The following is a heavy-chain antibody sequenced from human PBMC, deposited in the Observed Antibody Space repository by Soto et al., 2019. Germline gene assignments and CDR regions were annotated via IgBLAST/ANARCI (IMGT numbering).Heavy chain of an antibody. Sequence: QEQLVQSGTEVQKPGASVTVSCKSSGYTFTDFYLHWLRQAPGQGLEWVGWINPKTGDTKSSQKFQGRVTMSRDTSVSTAYIDLTSLTSDDTAMYYGATGTNGTTGWYHPWGQGTRVTVSS. CDR3: ATGTNGTTGWYHP. CDR2: INPKTGDT. V-gene: IGHV1-2*02. J-gene: IGHJ5*02. CDR1: GYTFTDFY. D-gene: IGHD1-1*01.